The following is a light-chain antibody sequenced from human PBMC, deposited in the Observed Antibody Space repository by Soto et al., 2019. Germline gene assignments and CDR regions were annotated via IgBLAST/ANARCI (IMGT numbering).Light chain of an antibody. CDR3: QQRYNWPPIT. CDR2: GAS. CDR1: QSVSNNY. Sequence: EIVLTQSPGTLSLSPGERATLSCRASQSVSNNYLAWYQQKPGQAPRLLIYGASNRATGIPDRFSGSGSGTDFTLTISSLEPEDFAVYYCQQRYNWPPITFGQGTRLEIK. V-gene: IGKV3D-20*02. J-gene: IGKJ5*01.